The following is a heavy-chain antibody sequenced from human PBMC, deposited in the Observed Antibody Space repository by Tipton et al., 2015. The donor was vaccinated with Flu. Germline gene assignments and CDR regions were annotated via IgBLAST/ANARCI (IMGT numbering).Heavy chain of an antibody. CDR1: GGSISSYY. CDR3: ARGIGQDLYYYYGMDV. J-gene: IGHJ6*02. Sequence: LRLSCTVSGGSISSYYWSWIRQPPRKGLEWIGYIYYSGSTNYNPSLKSRVTISVDTSKNQFSLKLSSVTAADTAVYYCARGIGQDLYYYYGMDVWGQGTTFTVSS. CDR2: IYYSGST. V-gene: IGHV4-59*01. D-gene: IGHD2-15*01.